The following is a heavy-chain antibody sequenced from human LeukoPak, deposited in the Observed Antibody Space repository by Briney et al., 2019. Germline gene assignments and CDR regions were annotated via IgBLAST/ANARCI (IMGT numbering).Heavy chain of an antibody. Sequence: SETLSLNCTVSGASISSYYWIWIRQPPGKELEWIGYLYYSGSTNYNPSLKSRVTISVDTSKNQFSLKLTSVTAADTAVYYCARAGGGYSLDYWGQGTLVTVSS. D-gene: IGHD6-13*01. CDR3: ARAGGGYSLDY. CDR1: GASISSYY. CDR2: LYYSGST. J-gene: IGHJ4*02. V-gene: IGHV4-59*01.